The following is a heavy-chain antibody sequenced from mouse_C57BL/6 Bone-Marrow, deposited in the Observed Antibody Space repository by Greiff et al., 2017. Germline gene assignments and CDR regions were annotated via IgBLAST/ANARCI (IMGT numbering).Heavy chain of an antibody. J-gene: IGHJ2*01. CDR3: TRLIYDGYWYYFDY. CDR2: IDPETGGT. D-gene: IGHD2-3*01. V-gene: IGHV1-15*01. CDR1: GYTFTDYE. Sequence: QVQLQQSGAELVRPGASVTLSCKASGYTFTDYEMHWVKQTPVHGLEWIGAIDPETGGTAYNQKFKGKAILTADKSSSTAYMELRSLTSEDSAVYYSTRLIYDGYWYYFDYWGQGTTLTVSS.